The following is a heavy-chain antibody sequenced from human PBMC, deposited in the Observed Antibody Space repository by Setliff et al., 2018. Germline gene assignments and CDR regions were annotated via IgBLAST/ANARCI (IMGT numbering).Heavy chain of an antibody. Sequence: ASLKVSCKTPGYTFSSSGISWVRQAPGQGLEWLGWIGVYSGNTYSAQRFQGRVSLTTDESTNTAYLELRGLRSDDTAVYYCRRLVRFCSRTVCQRTSGDEAWGQGTLVTVSS. J-gene: IGHJ5*02. CDR3: RRLVRFCSRTVCQRTSGDEA. CDR1: GYTFSSSG. V-gene: IGHV1-18*01. CDR2: IGVYSGNT. D-gene: IGHD3-3*01.